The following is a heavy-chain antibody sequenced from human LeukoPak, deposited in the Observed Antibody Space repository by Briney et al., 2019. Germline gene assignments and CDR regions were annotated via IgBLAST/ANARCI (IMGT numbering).Heavy chain of an antibody. V-gene: IGHV3-23*01. CDR2: ISGSGGST. Sequence: GGSLRLSCAASGFTFSSYAMSWVRQAPGKGLEWVSAISGSGGSTYYADSVKGRFTISGDNSKNTLYLQMNSLRAEDMAVYYCAKDNTSYSGSYGGFDYWGQGTLVTVSS. J-gene: IGHJ4*02. D-gene: IGHD1-26*01. CDR3: AKDNTSYSGSYGGFDY. CDR1: GFTFSSYA.